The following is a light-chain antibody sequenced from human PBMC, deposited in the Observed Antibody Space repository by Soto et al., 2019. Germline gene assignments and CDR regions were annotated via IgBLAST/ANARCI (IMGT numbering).Light chain of an antibody. Sequence: QSVLTQPPSASGTPGQRATISCCGSNSNIGSDIVNCYQLLPGAAPEVLINTTNQRPSGVPERFSGSKSGTSASLAISGLQSEDEANSSCATWDGGLSGPLVFGTGTKVTLL. CDR2: TTN. CDR1: NSNIGSDI. V-gene: IGLV1-44*01. J-gene: IGLJ1*01. CDR3: ATWDGGLSGPLV.